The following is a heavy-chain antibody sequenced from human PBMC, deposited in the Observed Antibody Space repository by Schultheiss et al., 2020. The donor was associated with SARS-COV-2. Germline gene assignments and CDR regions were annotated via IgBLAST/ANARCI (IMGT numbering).Heavy chain of an antibody. CDR2: IYYSGST. CDR1: GGSISSYY. CDR3: ARHGDCSSTSCYTGPYNWFDP. J-gene: IGHJ5*02. V-gene: IGHV4-59*08. D-gene: IGHD2-2*02. Sequence: GSLRLSCTVSGGSISSYYWSWIRQPPGKGLEWIGYIYYSGSTNYNPSLKSRVTISVDTSKNQFSLKLSSVTAADTAVYYCARHGDCSSTSCYTGPYNWFDPWGQGTLVTVSS.